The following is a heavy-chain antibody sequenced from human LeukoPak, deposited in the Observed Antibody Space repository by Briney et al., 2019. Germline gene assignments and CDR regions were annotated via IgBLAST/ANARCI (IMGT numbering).Heavy chain of an antibody. CDR2: YSYDGANK. D-gene: IGHD3-22*01. CDR1: RFPFNPYA. Sequence: GGPPSLPCAASRFPFNPYAVHGPRQSRGKALVGVAYYSYDGANKKHADSVEDRFTVSRDNSKSTLYLQMNSLRVKDTAVYYCTRGRGLHDSNYLDFWGQGTLVTVSS. J-gene: IGHJ4*02. CDR3: TRGRGLHDSNYLDF. V-gene: IGHV3-30*04.